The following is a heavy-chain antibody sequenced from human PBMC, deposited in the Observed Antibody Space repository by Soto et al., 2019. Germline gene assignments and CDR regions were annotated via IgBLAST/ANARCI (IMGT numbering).Heavy chain of an antibody. CDR3: ARCYCTVGSCYTCWHFDL. J-gene: IGHJ2*01. V-gene: IGHV1-18*01. D-gene: IGHD2-15*01. CDR2: IGPYNGNT. CDR1: GYTFADYG. Sequence: QAQLVQSGAEVKKPGASVKVSCQAGGYTFADYGISWVRQAPGQGLEWVGWIGPYNGNTNYAQNLQDRVTMTTATSTNTVYMELRSLRSDDTALYYCARCYCTVGSCYTCWHFDLWGRGTLLTVSS.